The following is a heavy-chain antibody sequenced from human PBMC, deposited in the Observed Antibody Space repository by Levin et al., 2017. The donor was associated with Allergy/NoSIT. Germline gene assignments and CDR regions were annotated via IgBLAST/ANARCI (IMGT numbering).Heavy chain of an antibody. V-gene: IGHV4-59*08. CDR1: GGSISSYY. J-gene: IGHJ6*03. CDR2: IYYSGST. Sequence: SETLSLTCTVSGGSISSYYWSWIRQPPGKGLEWIGYIYYSGSTNYNPSLKSRVTISVNTSKNQFSLKLSSVTAAGTAVYYCARGSHYYCYYMDVWGKGPTVTVSS. CDR3: ARGSHYYCYYMDV.